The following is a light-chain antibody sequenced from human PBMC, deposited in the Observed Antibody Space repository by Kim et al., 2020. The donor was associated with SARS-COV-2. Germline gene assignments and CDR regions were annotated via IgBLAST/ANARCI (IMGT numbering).Light chain of an antibody. CDR3: QAWDNTTVV. Sequence: SSELTQPPSVSVSPGQTASITCSGDKLGDKFACWYQQKPGQSPVLVIYQDSKRPSGIPERFSGSNSGNTATLTISGTQALDEADYYCQAWDNTTVVFGGGTQLTVL. CDR1: KLGDKF. CDR2: QDS. V-gene: IGLV3-1*01. J-gene: IGLJ2*01.